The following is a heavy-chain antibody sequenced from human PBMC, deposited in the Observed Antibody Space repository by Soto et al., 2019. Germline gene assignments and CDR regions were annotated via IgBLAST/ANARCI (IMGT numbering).Heavy chain of an antibody. CDR3: AKWPVSLLDYYYGMDV. Sequence: EVQLLESGGGLVQPGGSLSLSCAASGFPFATKAMSWVRQAPGKGLEWVSAITGPGSRTYYADSVKGRFTISRDNSKNTLSRKMSSLRADDTAVYYCAKWPVSLLDYYYGMDVWGQGTTVTVSS. CDR1: GFPFATKA. D-gene: IGHD2-15*01. J-gene: IGHJ6*02. V-gene: IGHV3-23*01. CDR2: ITGPGSRT.